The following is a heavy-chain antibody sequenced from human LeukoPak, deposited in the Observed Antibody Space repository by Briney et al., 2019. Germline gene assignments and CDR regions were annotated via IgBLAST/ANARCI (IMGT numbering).Heavy chain of an antibody. Sequence: SVKVSCKASGGTFSAFPISWVRQAPGQGLEWIGGIIPIFGPNYAQKFQGRATISADLATATAYMELSSLTSEDTSVYYCATGKDRSGYYYSLDYWGQGTLVAVSS. J-gene: IGHJ4*02. CDR2: IIPIFGP. CDR3: ATGKDRSGYYYSLDY. D-gene: IGHD3-22*01. CDR1: GGTFSAFP. V-gene: IGHV1-69*13.